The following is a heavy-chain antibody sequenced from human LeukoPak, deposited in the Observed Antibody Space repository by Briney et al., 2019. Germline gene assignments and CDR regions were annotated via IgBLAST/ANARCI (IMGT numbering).Heavy chain of an antibody. CDR3: ARDLVRSGYYNDAFDI. V-gene: IGHV1-18*01. D-gene: IGHD3-22*01. CDR1: GYTFTSYG. J-gene: IGHJ3*02. Sequence: ASVKVSCKASGYTFTSYGISWVRQAPGQGLEWMGWISAYNGNTNYAQKLQGRATMTTDTSTSTAYMELRSLRSDDTAVYYCARDLVRSGYYNDAFDIWGQGTMVTVSS. CDR2: ISAYNGNT.